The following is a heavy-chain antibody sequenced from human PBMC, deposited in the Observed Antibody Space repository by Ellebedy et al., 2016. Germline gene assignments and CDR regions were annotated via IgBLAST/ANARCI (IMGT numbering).Heavy chain of an antibody. CDR3: AKPMDYGDPRAFDV. Sequence: GESLKISCAASGFTFTTYWFHWVRQAPGKGLVWVSRIHTDGSTTNYADSVEGRFTISRDSAKSTVYLQMNSLTAEDTAVYYCAKPMDYGDPRAFDVWGQGTMVTVSS. CDR2: IHTDGSTT. CDR1: GFTFTTYW. D-gene: IGHD4-17*01. V-gene: IGHV3-74*01. J-gene: IGHJ3*01.